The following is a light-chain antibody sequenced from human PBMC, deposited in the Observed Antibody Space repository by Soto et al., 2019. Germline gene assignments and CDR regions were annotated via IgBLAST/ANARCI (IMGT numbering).Light chain of an antibody. CDR3: QQSYSTPRT. V-gene: IGKV1-39*01. Sequence: DIQMTHSPSSLSSSLGDIVTITCRASQSISSYLNWYQQKPGKAPKLLIYAASSLQSGVPSRFSGSGSGTDFTLTISSLQPEDFATYYCQQSYSTPRTFGQGTKVDIK. CDR1: QSISSY. J-gene: IGKJ1*01. CDR2: AAS.